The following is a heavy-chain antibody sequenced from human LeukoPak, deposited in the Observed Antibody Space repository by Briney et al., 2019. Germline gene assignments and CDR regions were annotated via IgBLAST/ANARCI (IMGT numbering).Heavy chain of an antibody. Sequence: GGSLRLSCAASGFTFSNAWMSWVRQAPGKGLEWVGRIKSKTDGGTTDYAAPVKGRFTISRDDSKNTLYLQMNSLKTEDTAVYYCFLDGIETGWYFDYWGQGTLVTVSS. D-gene: IGHD5-24*01. CDR3: FLDGIETGWYFDY. V-gene: IGHV3-15*01. J-gene: IGHJ4*02. CDR2: IKSKTDGGTT. CDR1: GFTFSNAW.